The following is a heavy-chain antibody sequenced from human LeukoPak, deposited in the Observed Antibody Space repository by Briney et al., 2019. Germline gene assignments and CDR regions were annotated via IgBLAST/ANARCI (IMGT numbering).Heavy chain of an antibody. CDR3: AKYASGSLVV. CDR1: GGSIISSYF. J-gene: IGHJ4*02. V-gene: IGHV4-4*07. CDR2: IYNTGST. D-gene: IGHD3-10*01. Sequence: SETLSLTCTASGGSIISSYFWSWIRPPAGEGLEWIGRIYNTGSTDFNPSLKSRVTMSVDTSKNQFSLKLSSVTAADTAVYYCAKYASGSLVVWGQGTLVIVSS.